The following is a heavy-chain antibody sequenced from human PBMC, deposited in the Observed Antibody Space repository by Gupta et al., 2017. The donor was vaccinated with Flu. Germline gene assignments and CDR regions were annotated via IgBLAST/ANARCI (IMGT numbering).Heavy chain of an antibody. Sequence: EVQLVESGGGLVQPGGSLRLSCAASGFTFSSYWMSWVRQAPGKGLEWVANIKQDGSEKYYVDSVKGRFTISRDNAKNSLYLQMNSLRAEDTAVYYCARDVWSLAAYYYYGMDVWGQGTTVTVSS. D-gene: IGHD3-16*01. CDR1: GFTFSSYW. CDR3: ARDVWSLAAYYYYGMDV. V-gene: IGHV3-7*01. J-gene: IGHJ6*02. CDR2: IKQDGSEK.